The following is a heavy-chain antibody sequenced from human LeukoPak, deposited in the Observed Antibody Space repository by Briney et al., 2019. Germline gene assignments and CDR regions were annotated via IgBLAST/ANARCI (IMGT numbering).Heavy chain of an antibody. J-gene: IGHJ4*02. CDR1: GFTFSSYS. CDR3: ARVWGSGSYFLGRLDY. CDR2: ISSSGNTI. Sequence: QPGGSLRLSCVASGFTFSSYSMNWVRQAPGKGLEWVSYISSSGNTIYYADSVKGRFTISRDNAKSSLYLQMNSLRDEDTALYYCARVWGSGSYFLGRLDYWGQGTLVTVSS. V-gene: IGHV3-48*02. D-gene: IGHD3-10*01.